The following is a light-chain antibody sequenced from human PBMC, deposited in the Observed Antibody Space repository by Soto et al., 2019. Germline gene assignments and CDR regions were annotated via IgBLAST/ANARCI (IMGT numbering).Light chain of an antibody. CDR1: QSISSW. Sequence: DIQMAQSPSTLSASVGDGVTITCRASQSISSWLAWYQQKPGKAPKLLIYKASTLESGVPLRFSGSASGTEFTLTISSLQPDDFATYYCQQYNSYPLTFGGGTKVDI. CDR2: KAS. V-gene: IGKV1-5*03. CDR3: QQYNSYPLT. J-gene: IGKJ4*01.